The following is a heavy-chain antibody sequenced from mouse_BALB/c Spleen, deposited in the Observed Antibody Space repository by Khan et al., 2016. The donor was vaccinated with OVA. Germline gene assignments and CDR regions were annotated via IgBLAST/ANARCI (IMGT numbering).Heavy chain of an antibody. CDR1: GFTFSTYG. J-gene: IGHJ3*01. Sequence: EVELVESGGDLVKPGGSLKLSCAASGFTFSTYGMSWVRQIPDKRLEWDSAISTGGSYTYYPDSVKGRFTISRDNAKNTLYLQMSSLKSEDTAMYYCTRLAYYYNSEGFAYWGQGTLVTVSA. V-gene: IGHV5-6*01. D-gene: IGHD1-1*01. CDR2: ISTGGSYT. CDR3: TRLAYYYNSEGFAY.